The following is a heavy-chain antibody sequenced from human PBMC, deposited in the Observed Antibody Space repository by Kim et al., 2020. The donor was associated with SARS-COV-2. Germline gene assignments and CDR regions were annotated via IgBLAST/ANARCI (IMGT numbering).Heavy chain of an antibody. CDR2: ISGSGGST. Sequence: GGSLRLSCAASGFTFSSYAMNWVRQAPGKGLEWVSTISGSGGSTYHADSVKGRFTISRDNSKNTLYVQMNSLKAEDTAVYYCAKARGLLRRDYGMDVWGQGTTVTVSS. CDR1: GFTFSSYA. J-gene: IGHJ6*02. D-gene: IGHD3-10*01. V-gene: IGHV3-23*01. CDR3: AKARGLLRRDYGMDV.